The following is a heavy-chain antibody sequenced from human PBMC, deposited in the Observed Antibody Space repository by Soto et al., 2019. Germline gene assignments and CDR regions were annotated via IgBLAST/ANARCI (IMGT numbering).Heavy chain of an antibody. J-gene: IGHJ4*02. CDR2: MHPTGST. D-gene: IGHD4-4*01. CDR3: ATGRDDYKTGH. CDR1: GGSINSHY. V-gene: IGHV4-4*08. Sequence: QVPLQESGPGLVKPSETLSLTCTVSGGSINSHYYSWIRQPPGKGLEWIGHMHPTGSTSYNPSLKRRVTILADTSKTHFPLKLSSVTAADTAVYYCATGRDDYKTGHWGQGALVTVSS.